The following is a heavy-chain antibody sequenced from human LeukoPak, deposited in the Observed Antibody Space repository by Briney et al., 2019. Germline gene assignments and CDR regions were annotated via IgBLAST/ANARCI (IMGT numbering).Heavy chain of an antibody. J-gene: IGHJ5*02. D-gene: IGHD3-22*01. CDR1: GFTFRRHA. CDR2: ISYDGSDK. CDR3: AREDPLYDSSGYRSNWFDP. Sequence: GGSLRLSCAASGFTFRRHALHWVRQAPGKGLEWVAVISYDGSDKYYEESVKGRFSISRDNAKNSLYLQMNSLRAEDTAAYYCAREDPLYDSSGYRSNWFDPWGQGTLVTVSS. V-gene: IGHV3-30-3*01.